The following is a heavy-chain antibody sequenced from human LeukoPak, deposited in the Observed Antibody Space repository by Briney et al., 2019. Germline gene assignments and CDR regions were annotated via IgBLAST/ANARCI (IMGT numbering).Heavy chain of an antibody. Sequence: SETLSLTCTVSGGSISSYYWSWIRQPAGKGLEWIGRIYTSGSTNYNPSLKSRVTMSVDTSKNQFSLKLSSVTAADTAVYYCARATYYYESSGYSLNWFDPWGQGTLVTVSS. CDR2: IYTSGST. V-gene: IGHV4-4*07. CDR3: ARATYYYESSGYSLNWFDP. D-gene: IGHD3-22*01. CDR1: GGSISSYY. J-gene: IGHJ5*02.